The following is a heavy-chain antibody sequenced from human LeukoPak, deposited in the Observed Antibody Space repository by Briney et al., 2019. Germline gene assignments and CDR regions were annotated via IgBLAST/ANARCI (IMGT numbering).Heavy chain of an antibody. V-gene: IGHV3-53*01. CDR3: ARSEGPHYYYGMDV. Sequence: GGSLRLSCAASGFTVSSDFMGWVRQPPGKGLEWVSIIHSGGDTYYADSVKGRFTISRDNSKNTLYLQMNSLRAEDTAVYYCARSEGPHYYYGMDVWGQGTTVTVSS. CDR2: IHSGGDT. CDR1: GFTVSSDF. J-gene: IGHJ6*02.